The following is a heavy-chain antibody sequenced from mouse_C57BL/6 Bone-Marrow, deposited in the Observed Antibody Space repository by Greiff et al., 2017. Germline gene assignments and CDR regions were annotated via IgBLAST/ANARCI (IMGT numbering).Heavy chain of an antibody. V-gene: IGHV14-2*01. CDR3: ARSASYGSSYNWYFDV. D-gene: IGHD1-1*01. J-gene: IGHJ1*03. CDR2: IDPKDGET. CDR1: GFNIKDYY. Sequence: EVQLVESGAELVKPGASVKLSCTASGFNIKDYYMHWVKQRTEQGLEWIGRIDPKDGETKYAPKFQGKATITADTSSNTAYLQLSSLTSEDTAVYYCARSASYGSSYNWYFDVWGTGTTVTVSS.